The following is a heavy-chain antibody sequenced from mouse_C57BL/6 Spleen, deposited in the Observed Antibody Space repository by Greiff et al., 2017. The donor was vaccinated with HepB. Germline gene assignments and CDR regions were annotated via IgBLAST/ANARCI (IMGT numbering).Heavy chain of an antibody. Sequence: VQLQQPGAELVMPGASVKLSCKASGYTFTSYWMHWVKQRPGQGLEWIGEIDPSDSYTNYNQKFKGKSTLTVDKSSSTAYMQLSSLTSEDSAVYYCARKGVLYGSSYGRAMDYWGQGTSVTVSS. J-gene: IGHJ4*01. CDR3: ARKGVLYGSSYGRAMDY. CDR2: IDPSDSYT. CDR1: GYTFTSYW. V-gene: IGHV1-69*01. D-gene: IGHD1-1*01.